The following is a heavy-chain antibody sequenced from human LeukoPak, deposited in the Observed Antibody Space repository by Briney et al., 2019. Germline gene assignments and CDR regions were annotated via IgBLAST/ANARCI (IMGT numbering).Heavy chain of an antibody. CDR3: AALPTGYQNFDY. CDR1: GFTFSSYG. V-gene: IGHV3-23*01. J-gene: IGHJ4*02. CDR2: NSGSGGST. Sequence: GGSLRLSCAASGFTFSSYGMSWVRQAPGKGLEWVSTNSGSGGSTYYADSVKGRFTISRDNSKNTLFLQMHSLRAEDTAVYYCAALPTGYQNFDYWGQGTLVTASS. D-gene: IGHD3-9*01.